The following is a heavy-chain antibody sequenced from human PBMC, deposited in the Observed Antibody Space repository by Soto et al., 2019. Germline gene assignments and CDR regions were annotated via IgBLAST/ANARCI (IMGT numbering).Heavy chain of an antibody. D-gene: IGHD3-16*02. V-gene: IGHV3-72*01. Sequence: EVQLVESGGGLVQPGGSLRLSCAASGFTFSDHYMDWVRQAPGKGLEWVGRTRNKANSYTTEYAASVKGRFTISRDDSKNSLYLQMNSLKTEDTAVYYCARGLDGRYDYVWGSYRYTDTDYYYYGMDVWGQGTTVTVSS. CDR3: ARGLDGRYDYVWGSYRYTDTDYYYYGMDV. J-gene: IGHJ6*02. CDR2: TRNKANSYTT. CDR1: GFTFSDHY.